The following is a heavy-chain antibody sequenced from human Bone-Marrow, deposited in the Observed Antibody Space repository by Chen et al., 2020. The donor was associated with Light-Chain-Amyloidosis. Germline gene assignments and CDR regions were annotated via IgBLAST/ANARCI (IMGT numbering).Heavy chain of an antibody. CDR1: GFSFRSHG. D-gene: IGHD3-9*01. J-gene: IGHJ4*02. Sequence: EVKLLESGGGLVQPGGSLRLSCAASGFSFRSHGMAWVRQTPGKGLQWVSSISATGGSVYYADSVKGRLSISRDNSGDTLSLQINSLRAEDTAIYYCARDSDGFDWIDFWGRGTLVTV. CDR3: ARDSDGFDWIDF. V-gene: IGHV3-23*01. CDR2: ISATGGSV.